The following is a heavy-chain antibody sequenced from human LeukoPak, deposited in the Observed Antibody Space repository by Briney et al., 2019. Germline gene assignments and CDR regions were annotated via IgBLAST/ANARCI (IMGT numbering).Heavy chain of an antibody. CDR3: ARPMVRGVNDAFDI. D-gene: IGHD3-10*01. J-gene: IGHJ3*02. CDR1: GFTFSSYG. Sequence: GGSLRLSCAASGFTFSSYGMHWVRQAPGKGLEWVAVISYDGSNKYYADSVKGRFTISRDDSKNTLYLQMNRLIAEDTAMYYCARPMVRGVNDAFDIWGQGTMVTVSS. V-gene: IGHV3-30*03. CDR2: ISYDGSNK.